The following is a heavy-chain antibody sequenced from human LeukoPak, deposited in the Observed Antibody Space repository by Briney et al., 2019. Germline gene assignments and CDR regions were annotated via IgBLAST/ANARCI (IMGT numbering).Heavy chain of an antibody. V-gene: IGHV1-69*13. CDR3: ASVTTVTTKGHGAFDI. CDR1: GGTFSSSA. D-gene: IGHD4-17*01. Sequence: GASVKVSFKASGGTFSSSAISWVRQAPGQGLEWLGGIIPIFGSSNYAQNFQDRVTITADESTSTAYMELSSLRSEDTAVYYCASVTTVTTKGHGAFDIWGQGTMVTVSS. CDR2: IIPIFGSS. J-gene: IGHJ3*02.